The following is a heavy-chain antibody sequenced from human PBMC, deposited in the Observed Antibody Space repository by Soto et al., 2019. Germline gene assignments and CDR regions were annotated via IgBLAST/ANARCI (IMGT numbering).Heavy chain of an antibody. V-gene: IGHV1-18*01. J-gene: IGHJ3*02. Sequence: GASVKVSCKASGYTFTSYGISWVRQAPGQGLEWMGWISAYSGNTNYAQKLQGRVTMTTDTSTSTAYMELRSLRSDDTAVYYCARELWMWSSSSSSAFDIWGQGTMVTVSS. D-gene: IGHD6-6*01. CDR3: ARELWMWSSSSSSAFDI. CDR1: GYTFTSYG. CDR2: ISAYSGNT.